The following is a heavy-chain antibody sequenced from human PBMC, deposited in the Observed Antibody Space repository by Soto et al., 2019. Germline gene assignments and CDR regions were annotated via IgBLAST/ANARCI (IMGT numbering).Heavy chain of an antibody. V-gene: IGHV4-39*07. CDR1: GGSISSSIYY. J-gene: IGHJ5*02. Sequence: SETLSLTCTVSGGSISSSIYYGGWIRQPPGKGLEWIGRIYDSGSTNYNPSLKSRFTMSVDTSKNQFSLILSSVTAADTAVYYCAREHGFSYGLNYFDPWGQGTLVTVSS. CDR2: IYDSGST. D-gene: IGHD5-18*01. CDR3: AREHGFSYGLNYFDP.